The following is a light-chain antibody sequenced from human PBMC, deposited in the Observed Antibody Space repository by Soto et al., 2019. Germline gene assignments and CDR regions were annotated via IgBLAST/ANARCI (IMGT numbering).Light chain of an antibody. V-gene: IGKV1-16*02. CDR1: QDISNH. CDR2: AAS. Sequence: DIPMTQSPSSLSASVGDRVTITCRASQDISNHLAWFQQKPGKAPKTLIHAASILHSGVPSKFSGSGSGTYFTLTISSLQPEDLATYYCQQLNGSPWTFGQGTRVEIK. J-gene: IGKJ1*01. CDR3: QQLNGSPWT.